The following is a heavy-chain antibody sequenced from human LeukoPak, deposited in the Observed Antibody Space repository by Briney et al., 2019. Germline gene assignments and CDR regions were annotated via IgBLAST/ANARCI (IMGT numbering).Heavy chain of an antibody. CDR2: INHSGST. D-gene: IGHD5-24*01. J-gene: IGHJ4*02. V-gene: IGHV4-34*01. CDR3: ARAPMATTFDY. Sequence: NPSETLSLTCAVYGGSFSGYYWSWIRQPPGKGLEWIGEINHSGSTNYNPSLESRVTISVDTSKNQFSLKLSSVTAADTAVYYCARAPMATTFDYWGQGTLVTVSS. CDR1: GGSFSGYY.